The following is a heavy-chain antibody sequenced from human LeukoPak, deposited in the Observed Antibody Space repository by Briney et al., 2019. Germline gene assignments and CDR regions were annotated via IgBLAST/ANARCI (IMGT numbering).Heavy chain of an antibody. CDR2: INPNSGDT. CDR1: GYSSTVFY. Sequence: ASVKVSCKASGYSSTVFYIQWVRQAPGQWLEWMGWINPNSGDTDYAQKFQGRVTMTRDTSISSAYMELSRLRSDDTAVYYCARDCSSNSCYDWGQGTRVIVSS. V-gene: IGHV1-2*02. J-gene: IGHJ4*02. CDR3: ARDCSSNSCYD. D-gene: IGHD2-2*01.